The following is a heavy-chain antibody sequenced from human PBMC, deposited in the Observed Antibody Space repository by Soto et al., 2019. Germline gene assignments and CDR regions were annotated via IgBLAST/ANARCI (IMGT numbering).Heavy chain of an antibody. CDR2: FDPEDGET. CDR1: GYTLTELS. CDR3: ARVRLRRATESFDY. V-gene: IGHV1-24*01. Sequence: ASVKVACKVSGYTLTELSMHWVRQAPGKGLEWMGGFDPEDGETIYAQKFQGRVTMTEDTSTDTAYMELSSLRSDDTAVYYCARVRLRRATESFDYWGQGTLVTVSS. J-gene: IGHJ4*02. D-gene: IGHD5-12*01.